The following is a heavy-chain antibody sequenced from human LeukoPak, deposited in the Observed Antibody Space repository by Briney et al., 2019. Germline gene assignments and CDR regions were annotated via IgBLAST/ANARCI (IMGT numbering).Heavy chain of an antibody. CDR2: IRYDGSNK. CDR3: AKDPNQIMVVTARLDY. CDR1: GFTFSSHV. D-gene: IGHD2-21*02. V-gene: IGHV3-30*02. Sequence: GSLRLSFATSGFTFSSHVMHWVRQAPGKGLEWVAFIRYDGSNKYYADSVKGRFTISRENSKNTLYLKMNSLRAEDTAVYYCAKDPNQIMVVTARLDYWGQGTLVSVSS. J-gene: IGHJ4*02.